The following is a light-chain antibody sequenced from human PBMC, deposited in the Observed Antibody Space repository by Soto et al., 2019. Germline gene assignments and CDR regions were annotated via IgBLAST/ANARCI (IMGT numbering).Light chain of an antibody. CDR1: QSVSRH. J-gene: IGKJ1*01. CDR2: DAS. Sequence: EIVLTQSPATLSLSPGERATLSCRASQSVSRHLAWYQQKTGQAPRLLIYDASNRATGIPARFSGSGSGTDFSLTIRSLDPEDFALYYCHQRSNWPQTFGQGTKVEIK. CDR3: HQRSNWPQT. V-gene: IGKV3-11*01.